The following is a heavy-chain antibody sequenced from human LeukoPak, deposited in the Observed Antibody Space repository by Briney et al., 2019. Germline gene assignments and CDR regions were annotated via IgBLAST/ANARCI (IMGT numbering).Heavy chain of an antibody. CDR3: ARDRGGLVGAKDY. CDR2: ISYDGSNK. V-gene: IGHV3-30-3*01. J-gene: IGHJ4*02. D-gene: IGHD1-26*01. CDR1: GFTFSSYA. Sequence: GGSLRLSCAASGFTFSSYAMHWVRQAPGKGLEWVAVISYDGSNKYYADSVKGRFTISRDNSKNTLYLQMNSLRAEDTAVYYCARDRGGLVGAKDYWGQGTLVTVSS.